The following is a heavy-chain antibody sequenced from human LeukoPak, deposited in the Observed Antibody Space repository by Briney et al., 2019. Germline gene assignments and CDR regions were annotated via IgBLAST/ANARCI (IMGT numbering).Heavy chain of an antibody. CDR1: GGSFSGYY. V-gene: IGHV4-34*01. J-gene: IGHJ3*02. Sequence: SETLSLTCAVYGGSFSGYYWSWIRQPPGKWLEWIGEINHSGSTNYNPSLKSRVTISVDTSKNQFSLKLSSVTAADTAVYYCARGTQWLDAFDIWGQGTMVTVSS. CDR3: ARGTQWLDAFDI. D-gene: IGHD6-19*01. CDR2: INHSGST.